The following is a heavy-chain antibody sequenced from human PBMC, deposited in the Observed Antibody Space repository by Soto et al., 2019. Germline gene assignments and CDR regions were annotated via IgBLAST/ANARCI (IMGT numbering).Heavy chain of an antibody. J-gene: IGHJ6*03. D-gene: IGHD3-3*01. CDR3: ARLDDFWSGYSMDV. V-gene: IGHV3-33*01. CDR2: IWYDGSNK. CDR1: GFTFSSYG. Sequence: GGSLRLSCAASGFTFSSYGMHWVRQAPGKGLEWVAVIWYDGSNKYYADSVKGRFTISRDNSKNTLYLQMNSLRAEDTAVYYCARLDDFWSGYSMDVWGKGTTVTVSS.